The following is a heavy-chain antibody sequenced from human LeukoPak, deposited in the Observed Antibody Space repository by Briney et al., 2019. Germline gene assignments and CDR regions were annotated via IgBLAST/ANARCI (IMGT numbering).Heavy chain of an antibody. D-gene: IGHD1-7*01. J-gene: IGHJ4*02. V-gene: IGHV4-31*03. CDR3: ARDGGITGTTRVRYPVY. CDR1: GGSISSGGYC. Sequence: SETLSLTCTGSGGSISSGGYCWSWIRQHPGKGLEWIGYIYYSGSTYYNPSLKSRVTISVDTSKNQFSLKLSSVTAADTAVYYCARDGGITGTTRVRYPVYWGQGTLVTVSS. CDR2: IYYSGST.